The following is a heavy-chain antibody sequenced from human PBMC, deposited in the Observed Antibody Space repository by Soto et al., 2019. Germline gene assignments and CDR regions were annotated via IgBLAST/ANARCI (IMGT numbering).Heavy chain of an antibody. CDR3: ARDVGLGPVTVSTHVDY. CDR1: GGTFSNYT. J-gene: IGHJ4*02. Sequence: QVQLVQSGAEVKKPGSSVKVSCKASGGTFSNYTITWVRQAPGQGLEWMGRIIPTLDIANYAKKFQGRVTITADKSTSTASMELSSLRSEDTAVYYCARDVGLGPVTVSTHVDYWGQGTLVIVSS. CDR2: IIPTLDIA. D-gene: IGHD4-17*01. V-gene: IGHV1-69*08.